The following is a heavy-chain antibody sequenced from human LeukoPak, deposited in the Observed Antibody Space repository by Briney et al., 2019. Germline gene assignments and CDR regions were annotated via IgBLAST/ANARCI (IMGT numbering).Heavy chain of an antibody. V-gene: IGHV3-23*01. Sequence: GGSLRLSCAASRFTFSSYAMTWVRQAPGKGLEWVSAISGSGGGTYYADSVKGRFSISRDNSKNTLYLQMNSLRAEDTAVYYCAKNTAMVHYYYYYMDVWGKGTTVTVSS. CDR2: ISGSGGGT. J-gene: IGHJ6*03. CDR3: AKNTAMVHYYYYYMDV. CDR1: RFTFSSYA. D-gene: IGHD5-18*01.